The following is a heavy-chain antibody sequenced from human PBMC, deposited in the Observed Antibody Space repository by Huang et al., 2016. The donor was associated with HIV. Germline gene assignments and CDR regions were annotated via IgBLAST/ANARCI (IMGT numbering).Heavy chain of an antibody. CDR2: ISYDGSNQ. J-gene: IGHJ4*02. CDR3: ARGSAGVLWFGEM. D-gene: IGHD3-10*01. V-gene: IGHV3-30*04. CDR1: GFTFSSYA. Sequence: QERLVESGGGVVQPGRSLRLSCAASGFTFSSYAMHWVRQAACKGLEWVAVISYDGSNQHYVDSVKGRFTISRDNSKKMLYLQMNSLRMGDTAVYYCARGSAGVLWFGEMWGQGTLVTVSS.